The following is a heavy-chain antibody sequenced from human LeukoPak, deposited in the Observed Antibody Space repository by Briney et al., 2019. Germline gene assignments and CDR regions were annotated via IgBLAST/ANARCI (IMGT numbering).Heavy chain of an antibody. CDR3: ARVMKGYCSGGSCYSYYFDY. V-gene: IGHV4-34*01. J-gene: IGHJ4*02. CDR1: GGSFSGYY. D-gene: IGHD2-15*01. Sequence: PSETLSLTCAVYGGSFSGYYWSWIRQPPGKGLEWIGEINHSGSTNYNPSLKSRVTISVDTSKNQFSLKLSSVTAADTAVYYCARVMKGYCSGGSCYSYYFDYWGQGTLVTVSS. CDR2: INHSGST.